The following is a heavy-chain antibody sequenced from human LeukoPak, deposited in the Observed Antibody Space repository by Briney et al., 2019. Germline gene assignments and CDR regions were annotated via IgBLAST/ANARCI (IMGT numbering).Heavy chain of an antibody. CDR3: AKGSLDYGDYVTFDY. CDR2: ISGSGGST. Sequence: GGSLRLSCAAPGFTFSSYAMSWVRQAPGKGLEWVSAISGSGGSTYYADSVKGRFTISRDNSKNTLYLQMNSLRAEDTAVYYCAKGSLDYGDYVTFDYWGQGTLVTVSS. D-gene: IGHD4-17*01. CDR1: GFTFSSYA. V-gene: IGHV3-23*01. J-gene: IGHJ4*02.